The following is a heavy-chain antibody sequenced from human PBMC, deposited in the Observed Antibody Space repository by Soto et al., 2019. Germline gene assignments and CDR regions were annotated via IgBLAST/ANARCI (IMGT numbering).Heavy chain of an antibody. CDR1: GGSISSGDYY. Sequence: QVQLQESGPGLVKPSQTLSLTCTVSGGSISSGDYYWSWIRQPPGKGLEWIGYIYYSGSTYYNPALKSRVTIAVATSKNPFSLKLSSVTAADTAVYYCAREGTPDYGGNSVAFDIWGQGTMVTVSS. D-gene: IGHD4-17*01. V-gene: IGHV4-30-4*01. CDR2: IYYSGST. CDR3: AREGTPDYGGNSVAFDI. J-gene: IGHJ3*02.